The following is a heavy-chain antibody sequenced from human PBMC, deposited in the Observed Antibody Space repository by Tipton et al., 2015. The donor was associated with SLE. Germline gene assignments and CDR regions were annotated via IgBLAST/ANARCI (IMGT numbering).Heavy chain of an antibody. J-gene: IGHJ5*02. CDR1: GYSFTSYW. D-gene: IGHD2-15*01. CDR2: IYPGDSDT. Sequence: QLVQSGAEVKKPGASVKVSCKGSGYSFTSYWIGWVRQMPGKGLEWMGIIYPGDSDTRYSPSFQGQVTISADKSISTAYLQWSSLKASDTAMYYCARHVELVVAATRWFDPWGQGTLVTVSS. CDR3: ARHVELVVAATRWFDP. V-gene: IGHV5-51*01.